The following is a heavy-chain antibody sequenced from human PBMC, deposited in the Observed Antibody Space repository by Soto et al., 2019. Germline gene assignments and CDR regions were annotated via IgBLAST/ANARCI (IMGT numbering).Heavy chain of an antibody. CDR1: GGSISSGGYY. CDR3: AVAGTDYYYYGMDV. Sequence: SETLSLTCTVSGGSISSGGYYWSWIRQHPGKGLEWIGYIYYSGSTYYNPSLKSRVTISVDTSKNQFSLKLSSVTAADTAVYYCAVAGTDYYYYGMDVWGKGTTVTVSS. J-gene: IGHJ6*04. CDR2: IYYSGST. D-gene: IGHD6-19*01. V-gene: IGHV4-31*03.